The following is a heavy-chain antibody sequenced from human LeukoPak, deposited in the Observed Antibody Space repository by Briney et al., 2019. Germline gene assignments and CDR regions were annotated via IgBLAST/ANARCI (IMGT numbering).Heavy chain of an antibody. Sequence: GGSLRLSCAASGFTFSSYSMNWVRQAPGKGLEWVSYISSSSSTIYYADSVKGRFTISRDNAKNSLYLQMNSLRDEDTAVYYCARAGDSSGWYSPCYYYYGMDVWGQGTTVTVSS. CDR2: ISSSSSTI. CDR3: ARAGDSSGWYSPCYYYYGMDV. D-gene: IGHD6-19*01. V-gene: IGHV3-48*02. CDR1: GFTFSSYS. J-gene: IGHJ6*02.